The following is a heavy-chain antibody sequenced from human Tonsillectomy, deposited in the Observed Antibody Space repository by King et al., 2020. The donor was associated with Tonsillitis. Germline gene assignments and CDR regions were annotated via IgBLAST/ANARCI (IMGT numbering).Heavy chain of an antibody. V-gene: IGHV4-39*01. CDR3: ASNYYDSSGSYWYFDL. D-gene: IGHD3-22*01. Sequence: QLQESGPGLVKPSETLSLTCTVSGGSISSSSYYWGWIRQPPGKGLEWIGSIYYIGRTYYNPSLKSRVTISGDTSKNQFSLKLSPVTAADTAVYYCASNYYDSSGSYWYFDLWGRGTLVTGSS. J-gene: IGHJ2*01. CDR2: IYYIGRT. CDR1: GGSISSSSYY.